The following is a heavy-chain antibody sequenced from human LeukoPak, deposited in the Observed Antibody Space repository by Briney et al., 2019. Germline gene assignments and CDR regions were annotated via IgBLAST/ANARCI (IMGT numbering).Heavy chain of an antibody. J-gene: IGHJ4*02. CDR1: GYTFIGYY. CDR3: AREGVIGDGYNFFDY. Sequence: AASVKVSCKASGYTFIGYYMHWVRQAPGQGLEWIGWINPHSGGTNSEQNFQGRVTMSRDTSISTVYMELSRLRSDDTALYYCAREGVIGDGYNFFDYWGQGTLVTVSS. D-gene: IGHD5-24*01. CDR2: INPHSGGT. V-gene: IGHV1-2*02.